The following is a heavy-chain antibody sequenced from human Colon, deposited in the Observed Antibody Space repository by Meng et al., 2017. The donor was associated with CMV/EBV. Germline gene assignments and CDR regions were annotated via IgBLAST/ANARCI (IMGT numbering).Heavy chain of an antibody. CDR3: ASRDY. J-gene: IGHJ4*02. Sequence: EVQLVESGGGLVQPGGSLRLSGAAPGFTFSSKWMHWVRQGPGKGLVWVSRINTDGSTTYYADSVKGRFTISRDNAKNTLYLQMNSLRAEDTAVYYCASRDYWGQGTLVTVSS. CDR2: INTDGSTT. CDR1: GFTFSSKW. V-gene: IGHV3-74*01.